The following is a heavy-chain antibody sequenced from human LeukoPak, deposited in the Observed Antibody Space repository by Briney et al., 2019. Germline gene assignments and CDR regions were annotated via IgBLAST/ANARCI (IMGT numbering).Heavy chain of an antibody. CDR1: GDSVSSNSAA. V-gene: IGHV6-1*01. J-gene: IGHJ3*02. CDR2: TYYRSKWYN. Sequence: SQTLSLTCAIPGDSVSSNSAAWNWIRQSPSRGLEWLGRTYYRSKWYNDYAVSVKSRITINPDTSKNQFSLQLNSVTPEDTAVYYCARAPGRVGATREAFDIWGQGTMVTVSS. CDR3: ARAPGRVGATREAFDI. D-gene: IGHD1-26*01.